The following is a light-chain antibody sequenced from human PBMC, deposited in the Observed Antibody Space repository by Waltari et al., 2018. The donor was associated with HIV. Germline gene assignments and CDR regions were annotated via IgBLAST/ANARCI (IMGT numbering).Light chain of an antibody. Sequence: DIQMTQSPSSLSASVGDRVIITCRASQSISSHLNWYQQKPGKAPKLLIFAASSLQGGVPSRFSGSGSGTDFTLTISSLQPEDFAIYYCQQSYSSPTWTFGQGTKVEIK. V-gene: IGKV1-39*01. CDR1: QSISSH. CDR3: QQSYSSPTWT. J-gene: IGKJ1*01. CDR2: AAS.